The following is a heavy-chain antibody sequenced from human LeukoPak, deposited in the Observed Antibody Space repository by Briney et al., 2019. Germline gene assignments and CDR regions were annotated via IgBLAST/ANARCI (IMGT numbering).Heavy chain of an antibody. D-gene: IGHD6-19*01. CDR3: ARRRGNTSGFQGYYFDY. Sequence: PSDTLSLTCTVSGGSVSSGDYYWSWIRQLPGKGLEWIGYIYYSGSTYYNPSLKSRLTISVDTSKNQFSLKLSSVTAADTAVYYCARRRGNTSGFQGYYFDYWGQGTLVTVSS. CDR2: IYYSGST. V-gene: IGHV4-31*03. CDR1: GGSVSSGDYY. J-gene: IGHJ4*02.